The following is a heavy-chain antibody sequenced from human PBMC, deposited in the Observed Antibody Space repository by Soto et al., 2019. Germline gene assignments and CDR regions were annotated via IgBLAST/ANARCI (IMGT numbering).Heavy chain of an antibody. CDR3: ARDAMTTEFDY. CDR1: GHTFTRYA. D-gene: IGHD4-4*01. CDR2: INAGDGNT. V-gene: IGHV1-3*01. J-gene: IGHJ4*02. Sequence: QVQLVQSGAEVKKPGASVKVSCKASGHTFTRYAMYWVRQAPGQRLEWMGWINAGDGNTKYSQKFQGRVTITRDTSASTAYMELSSLRSEDTAVYYCARDAMTTEFDYWGQGPLVTVSS.